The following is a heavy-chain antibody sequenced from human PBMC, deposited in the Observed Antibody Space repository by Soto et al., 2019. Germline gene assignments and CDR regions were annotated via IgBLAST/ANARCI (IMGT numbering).Heavy chain of an antibody. Sequence: GGSLSLSCAASGFIFTNYAMNWVRQAPGKGLEWVSVIGGRGNSAYYADSVQGRFTISRDNSKNTLSLQMSSLTADDTAIYYCVREGRGSFDFWGRGTMVTVS. CDR2: IGGRGNSA. CDR1: GFIFTNYA. J-gene: IGHJ3*01. CDR3: VREGRGSFDF. V-gene: IGHV3-23*01. D-gene: IGHD5-12*01.